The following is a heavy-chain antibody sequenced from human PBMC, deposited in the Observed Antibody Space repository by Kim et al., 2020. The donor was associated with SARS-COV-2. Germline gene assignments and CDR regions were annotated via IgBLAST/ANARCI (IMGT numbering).Heavy chain of an antibody. D-gene: IGHD6-19*01. J-gene: IGHJ4*02. CDR3: ARGGWLVHLGYLDY. V-gene: IGHV4-34*01. Sequence: NPSLKSRVTISVDTSKNQFSLKLSSVTAADTAVYYCARGGWLVHLGYLDYWGQGTLVTVSS.